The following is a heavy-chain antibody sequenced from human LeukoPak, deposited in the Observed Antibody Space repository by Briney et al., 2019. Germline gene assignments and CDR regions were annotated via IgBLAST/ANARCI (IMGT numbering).Heavy chain of an antibody. CDR2: ISAYNGTT. CDR3: ARDLRPFKDTAMVQIDY. J-gene: IGHJ4*02. Sequence: ASVKVSCKASGGTFGSYAISWVRQAPGQGLEWMGWISAYNGTTNYAQKLQGRVTMTTDTSTSTAYMELRSLRSDDTAVYYCARDLRPFKDTAMVQIDYWGQGTLVTVSS. CDR1: GGTFGSYA. D-gene: IGHD5-18*01. V-gene: IGHV1-18*01.